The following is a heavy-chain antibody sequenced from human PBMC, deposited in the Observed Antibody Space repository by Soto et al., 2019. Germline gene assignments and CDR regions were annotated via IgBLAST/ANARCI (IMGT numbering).Heavy chain of an antibody. CDR1: GGSVSSGSYY. V-gene: IGHV4-61*01. J-gene: IGHJ4*02. Sequence: SETLSLTCTVSGGSVSSGSYYWSWIRQPPGKGLEWIGYIYYSGSTNYNPSLKSRVTISVDTSKNQFSLKLSSVTAAGTAVYYCARERVGSSWYSDYWGQGTLVTVSS. CDR3: ARERVGSSWYSDY. D-gene: IGHD6-13*01. CDR2: IYYSGST.